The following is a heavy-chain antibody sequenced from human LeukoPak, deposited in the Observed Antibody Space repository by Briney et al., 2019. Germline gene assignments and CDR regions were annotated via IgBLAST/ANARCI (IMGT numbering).Heavy chain of an antibody. CDR3: ARDYRGIAVADYYFDY. CDR2: ISAYNGNT. CDR1: GYTFNSYG. J-gene: IGHJ4*02. Sequence: ASVKVSFKASGYTFNSYGISWMRQAPGQGLEWMGWISAYNGNTKYAQKFQGRVTMTTDTSTSTAYMELKSLRSDDTAVYYRARDYRGIAVADYYFDYWGQGTLVTVSS. V-gene: IGHV1-18*01. D-gene: IGHD6-19*01.